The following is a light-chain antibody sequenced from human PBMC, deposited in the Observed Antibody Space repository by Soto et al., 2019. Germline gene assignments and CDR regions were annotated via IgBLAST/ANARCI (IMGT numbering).Light chain of an antibody. Sequence: EIMMTQSPGTLSASPGERATLSCRASQSVSSNLAWYQQKPGQAPRLLIYAVSTRATGIPVRFSGSGSGTEFTLTISSLQSEDFAVYYCQQYNKWPLTFGQGTKVEIK. CDR3: QQYNKWPLT. V-gene: IGKV3-15*01. CDR2: AVS. J-gene: IGKJ1*01. CDR1: QSVSSN.